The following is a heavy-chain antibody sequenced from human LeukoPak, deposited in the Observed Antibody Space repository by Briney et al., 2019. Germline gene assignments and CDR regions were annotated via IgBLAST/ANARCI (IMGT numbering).Heavy chain of an antibody. CDR1: GFTFSSYS. Sequence: GGSLRLSCAASGFTFSSYSMNWVRQAPGKGLEWVSSISSSSSYMYYADSVKGRFTISRDNAKNSLYLQMNSLRAEDTAVYYCARDVPDFDYWGQGTLVTVSS. V-gene: IGHV3-21*01. J-gene: IGHJ4*02. CDR3: ARDVPDFDY. CDR2: ISSSSSYM.